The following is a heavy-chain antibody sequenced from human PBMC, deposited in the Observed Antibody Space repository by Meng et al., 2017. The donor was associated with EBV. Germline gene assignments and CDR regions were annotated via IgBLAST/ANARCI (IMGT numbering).Heavy chain of an antibody. CDR1: GGSVNNESYY. Sequence: QVQLQESGPGLVKPSETLSLTRTVSGGSVNNESYYWGWIRQPPGKGLEYIGYIYYTGSTNYNSSLKSRVTISLDKSKNQFSLKLTSLTAADTAIYYCARGDYTNYPRWFDPWGQGTLGTVAS. J-gene: IGHJ5*02. D-gene: IGHD4-11*01. CDR2: IYYTGST. CDR3: ARGDYTNYPRWFDP. V-gene: IGHV4-61*01.